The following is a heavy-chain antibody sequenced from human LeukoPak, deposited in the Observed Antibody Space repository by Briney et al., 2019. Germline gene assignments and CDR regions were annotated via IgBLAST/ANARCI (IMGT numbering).Heavy chain of an antibody. Sequence: ASVKVSCKASVYTFTSYGISWVRQAPGQGLEWMGWISAYNGNTNYAQKLQGRVTMTTDTSTSTAYMELRGLRSDDTAFYYCARDYSSGWYAFDYWGQGTLVTVSS. V-gene: IGHV1-18*01. D-gene: IGHD6-19*01. CDR2: ISAYNGNT. J-gene: IGHJ4*02. CDR3: ARDYSSGWYAFDY. CDR1: VYTFTSYG.